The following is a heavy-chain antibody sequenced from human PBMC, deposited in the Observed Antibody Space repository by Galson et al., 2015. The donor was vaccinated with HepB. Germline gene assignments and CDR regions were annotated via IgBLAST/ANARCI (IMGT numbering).Heavy chain of an antibody. D-gene: IGHD3-10*01. V-gene: IGHV4-34*01. Sequence: AVYGGSFSGYYWSWIRQPPGRGLEWIGEINHSGRTNCNPSLKSRVSISVDPSKNQISLQLTSVTAADTAVYYCARERLLWFGELFAPHYFDYWGHGILVTVSS. CDR3: ARERLLWFGELFAPHYFDY. CDR1: GGSFSGYY. CDR2: INHSGRT. J-gene: IGHJ4*01.